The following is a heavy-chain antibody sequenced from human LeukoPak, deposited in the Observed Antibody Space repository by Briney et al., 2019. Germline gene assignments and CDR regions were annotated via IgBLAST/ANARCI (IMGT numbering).Heavy chain of an antibody. Sequence: ASVKVSCKASGGTFSSYAISWVRQAPGQGLEWMGGIIPIFGTANYAQKFQGRVTITADKSTSTAYMEQSSLRSEDTAVYYCARGGYSYGTNWFDPWGQGTLVTVSS. CDR1: GGTFSSYA. D-gene: IGHD5-18*01. J-gene: IGHJ5*02. CDR3: ARGGYSYGTNWFDP. V-gene: IGHV1-69*06. CDR2: IIPIFGTA.